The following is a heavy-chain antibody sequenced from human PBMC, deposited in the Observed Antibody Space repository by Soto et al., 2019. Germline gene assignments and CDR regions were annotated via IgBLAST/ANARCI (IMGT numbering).Heavy chain of an antibody. CDR3: ARAKAIVYSGDDSIKYGMDV. J-gene: IGHJ6*02. D-gene: IGHD5-12*01. V-gene: IGHV1-2*04. CDR1: GYTFTGYY. Sequence: QVQLVQSGAEVKKPGASVKVSCKASGYTFTGYYMHWVRQAPGQGLEWMGWINPNSGDTNYAQKFQGWVTMTRDTSISTAYMERSRLRSDDTAVYYCARAKAIVYSGDDSIKYGMDVWGQGTTVTVSS. CDR2: INPNSGDT.